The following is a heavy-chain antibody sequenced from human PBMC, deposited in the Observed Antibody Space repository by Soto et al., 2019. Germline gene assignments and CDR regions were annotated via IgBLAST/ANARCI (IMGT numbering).Heavy chain of an antibody. V-gene: IGHV3-23*01. Sequence: PGGSLSLSCAASGFSVSDYAMSWVRQAPGKGLEWVSSISGSGDGTYYGDSVKGRFTLSRDTSQKTLYLQMNNLRGEDTAVYFRTQSPRSAFIVYGFGGMDVWGRGITFTPSS. CDR3: TQSPRSAFIVYGFGGMDV. CDR2: ISGSGDGT. CDR1: GFSVSDYA. D-gene: IGHD2-8*01. J-gene: IGHJ6*02.